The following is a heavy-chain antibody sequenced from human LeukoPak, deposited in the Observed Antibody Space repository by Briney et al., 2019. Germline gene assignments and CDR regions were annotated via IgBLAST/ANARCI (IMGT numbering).Heavy chain of an antibody. D-gene: IGHD1-26*01. V-gene: IGHV4-59*12. CDR2: IYYSGNT. CDR3: ARDNSGEEPYYFDY. J-gene: IGHJ4*02. CDR1: GGSISGYY. Sequence: SETLSLTCTVSGGSISGYYWSWIRQPPGKGLEWIGYIYYSGNTNYNPSLKSRVTMSVDTSKNQFSLKLSSATAADTAVYYCARDNSGEEPYYFDYWGQGTLVTVSS.